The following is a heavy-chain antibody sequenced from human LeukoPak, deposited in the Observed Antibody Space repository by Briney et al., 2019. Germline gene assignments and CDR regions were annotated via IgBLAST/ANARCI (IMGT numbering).Heavy chain of an antibody. CDR2: FDPEDGET. J-gene: IGHJ4*02. V-gene: IGHV1-24*01. D-gene: IGHD3-22*01. Sequence: ASVKVSCKVSGYTLTELSMHWVRQAPGKGLEWMGGFDPEDGETIYAQKFQGRVTMTEDTSTDTAYMELSSLRSEDTALYYCAKDGYYDTTAYPDYWGQGTLVTVSS. CDR1: GYTLTELS. CDR3: AKDGYYDTTAYPDY.